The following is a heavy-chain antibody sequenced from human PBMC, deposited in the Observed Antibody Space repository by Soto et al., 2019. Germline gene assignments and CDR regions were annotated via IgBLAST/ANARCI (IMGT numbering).Heavy chain of an antibody. CDR3: AKDLYTSGWYNYFDP. V-gene: IGHV3-30*18. Sequence: QVQLVESGGGVVQPGGSLILSCAASRFTLSHCGMHWVRQAPGRGLAWVAMISYDGNEKHYIDSVKGRFTISRDDSKNTLYLQMNSLRPEDTAVYYSAKDLYTSGWYNYFDPWGQGTLVTVS. CDR1: RFTLSHCG. D-gene: IGHD6-19*01. CDR2: ISYDGNEK. J-gene: IGHJ5*02.